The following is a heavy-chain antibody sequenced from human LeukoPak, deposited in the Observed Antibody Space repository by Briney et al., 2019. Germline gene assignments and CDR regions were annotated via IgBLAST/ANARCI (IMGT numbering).Heavy chain of an antibody. V-gene: IGHV3-48*01. J-gene: IGHJ4*02. CDR1: GFTFSTYS. Sequence: GGSLRLSCAASGFTFSTYSMNWVRQVPGKGLEWVSHINREPGTIYYADSVEGRFTVSRNNAKNSMYSRMSSLRPEDTAVYHCARGGYCSGGRCYGGDYWGQGTLVTVSS. D-gene: IGHD2-15*01. CDR3: ARGGYCSGGRCYGGDY. CDR2: INREPGTI.